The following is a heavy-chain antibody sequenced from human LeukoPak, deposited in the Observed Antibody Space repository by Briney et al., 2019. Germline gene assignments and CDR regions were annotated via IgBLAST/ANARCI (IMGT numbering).Heavy chain of an antibody. CDR1: GFTFSSYA. D-gene: IGHD3-10*01. J-gene: IGHJ6*02. Sequence: GGSLRLSCAASGFTFSSYAMSWVRQAPGKGLEWVSAISGSGGSTYYADSVKGRFTISRDNSKNTLYLRMDSLRAEDTAVYYCAKVAGDYYGSGSYDVAHEYYYYGMDVWGQGTTVTVSS. V-gene: IGHV3-23*01. CDR3: AKVAGDYYGSGSYDVAHEYYYYGMDV. CDR2: ISGSGGST.